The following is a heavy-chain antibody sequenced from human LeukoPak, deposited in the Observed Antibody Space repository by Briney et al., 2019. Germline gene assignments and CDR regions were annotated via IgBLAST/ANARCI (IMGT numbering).Heavy chain of an antibody. Sequence: KPGGSLRLSCAASGFTFSFYSMHWVRQAPGKGLEWVSCISSSSNYIYYADSVKGRFIISRDNDKNSLHLQMNSPRAEDTAVYYCARGQRWLQFWGQGTLVTVSS. CDR2: ISSSSNYI. D-gene: IGHD5-24*01. V-gene: IGHV3-21*01. CDR3: ARGQRWLQF. CDR1: GFTFSFYS. J-gene: IGHJ4*02.